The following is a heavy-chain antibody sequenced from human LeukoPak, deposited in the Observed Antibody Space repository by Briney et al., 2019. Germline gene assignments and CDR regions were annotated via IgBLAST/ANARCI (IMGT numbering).Heavy chain of an antibody. J-gene: IGHJ4*02. Sequence: PSQTLSLTCTVSGGSISSAGYYWSWIRQHPGKGLEWIGYIYYSGSTYYNPSLKSRVTISVDTSKNQFSLKLSSVTAADTAVYYCARDFPLGSGTFSWGQGTLVTVSS. CDR1: GGSISSAGYY. CDR2: IYYSGST. V-gene: IGHV4-31*03. CDR3: ARDFPLGSGTFS. D-gene: IGHD3-10*01.